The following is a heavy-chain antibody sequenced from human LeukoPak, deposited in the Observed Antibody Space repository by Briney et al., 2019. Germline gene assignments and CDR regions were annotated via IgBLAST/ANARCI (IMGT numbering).Heavy chain of an antibody. Sequence: GGSLRLSCAASGFTFSSYSMNWVRQAPGKGLEWVSSISSSSSYIYYADSVKGRFTISRDNSKNTLYLQMNSLRAEDTAVYYCARSSGYSGDYFDYWGQGTLVTVSS. D-gene: IGHD5-12*01. V-gene: IGHV3-21*01. CDR2: ISSSSSYI. CDR3: ARSSGYSGDYFDY. CDR1: GFTFSSYS. J-gene: IGHJ4*02.